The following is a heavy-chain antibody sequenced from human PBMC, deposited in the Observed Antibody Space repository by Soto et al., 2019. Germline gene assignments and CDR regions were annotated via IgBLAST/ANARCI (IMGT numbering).Heavy chain of an antibody. J-gene: IGHJ6*02. CDR3: AKDLYLAPYSSTNYYGMDV. V-gene: IGHV3-30*18. CDR1: GFTFSSYG. CDR2: ISYDGSNK. Sequence: GGSLRLSCAASGFTFSSYGMHWVRQAPGKGLEWVAVISYDGSNKYYADSVKGRFTISRDNSKNTLYLQMNSLRAEDTAVYYCAKDLYLAPYSSTNYYGMDVWGQGTTVTVSS. D-gene: IGHD6-13*01.